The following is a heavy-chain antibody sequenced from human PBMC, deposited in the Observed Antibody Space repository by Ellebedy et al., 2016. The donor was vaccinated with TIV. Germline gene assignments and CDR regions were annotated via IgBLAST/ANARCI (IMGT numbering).Heavy chain of an antibody. CDR1: GFTFSSYW. CDR3: ARERRGGDNSGYYIDY. CDR2: INSDGSST. V-gene: IGHV3-74*01. J-gene: IGHJ4*02. Sequence: PGGSLRLSCAASGFTFSSYWMHWVRQAPGKGLVWVSRINSDGSSTSYADSVKGRFTISRDNAKNTLYLQMNSLRAEDTAVYYCARERRGGDNSGYYIDYWGQGTLVTVSS. D-gene: IGHD3-22*01.